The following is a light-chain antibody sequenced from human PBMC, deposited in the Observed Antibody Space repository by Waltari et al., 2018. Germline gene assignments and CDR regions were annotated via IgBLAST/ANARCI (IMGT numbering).Light chain of an antibody. Sequence: IVLTQSPAILSFSPGERATLPCRASQSVGTYLAWYQQRPGQSPRLLIYYASFRATGIPARFSGSGSETDCTLTISSLQPEDFAVYYCQQRRNWPLTFGGGTRVQI. CDR2: YAS. J-gene: IGKJ4*01. V-gene: IGKV3-11*01. CDR1: QSVGTY. CDR3: QQRRNWPLT.